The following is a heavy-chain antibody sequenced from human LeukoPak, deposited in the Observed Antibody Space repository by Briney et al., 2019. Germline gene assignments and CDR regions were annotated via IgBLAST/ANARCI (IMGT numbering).Heavy chain of an antibody. D-gene: IGHD1-26*01. V-gene: IGHV3-53*01. CDR2: IYSGGTT. J-gene: IGHJ4*02. Sequence: GGSLRPSCAVSGFIVSSSYISWVRQAPGKGLEWVSAIYSGGTTYYADSVKGRFTISRDNSKNTLYLQMNSLRVDDTAVYYCAKAVGPSTTFDYWGQGTLVTVSS. CDR3: AKAVGPSTTFDY. CDR1: GFIVSSSY.